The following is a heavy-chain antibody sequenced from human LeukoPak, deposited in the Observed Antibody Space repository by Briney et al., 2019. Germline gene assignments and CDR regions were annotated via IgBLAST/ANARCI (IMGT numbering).Heavy chain of an antibody. CDR1: GYTFTNYD. CDR2: ISAYNGNT. D-gene: IGHD6-6*01. Sequence: ASVKVSCKASGYTFTNYDINWVRQATGQGLEWMGWISAYNGNTNYAQKLQGRVTMTTDTSTSTAYMELRSLRSDDTAVYYCARDPGLSSSSDFDYWGQGTLVTVSS. CDR3: ARDPGLSSSSDFDY. J-gene: IGHJ4*02. V-gene: IGHV1-18*01.